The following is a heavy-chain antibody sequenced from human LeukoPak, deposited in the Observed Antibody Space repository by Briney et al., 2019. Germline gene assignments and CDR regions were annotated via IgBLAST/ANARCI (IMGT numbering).Heavy chain of an antibody. Sequence: SVKVSCKASGGTFSSYAISWVRQAPGQGLEWMGRIIPIFGIANYAQKFQGRVTITADKSTSTAYMELSSLRSEDTAVYYCATGQTPRYYYDSSSNWGQGTLVTVSS. J-gene: IGHJ4*02. CDR2: IIPIFGIA. V-gene: IGHV1-69*04. CDR1: GGTFSSYA. CDR3: ATGQTPRYYYDSSSN. D-gene: IGHD3-22*01.